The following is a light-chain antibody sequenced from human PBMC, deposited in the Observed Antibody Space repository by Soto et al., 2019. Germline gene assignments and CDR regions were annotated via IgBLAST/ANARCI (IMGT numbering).Light chain of an antibody. V-gene: IGLV2-14*01. CDR2: EVS. CDR3: SSKTSSSSTFV. Sequence: QSALTQPASVSGSPGQSITISCTGSTSDVGAYNYVSWYKHHPGQAPQLMIYEVSNRPSGVSNRFSGSKSGNTASLTISGLQADDEGDYYCSSKTSSSSTFVFGTGTKVT. CDR1: TSDVGAYNY. J-gene: IGLJ1*01.